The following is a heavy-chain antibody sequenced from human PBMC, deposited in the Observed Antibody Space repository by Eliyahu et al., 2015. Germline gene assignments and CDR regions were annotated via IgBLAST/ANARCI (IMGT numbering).Heavy chain of an antibody. D-gene: IGHD2-15*01. CDR3: AKDRVVATYRFDY. Sequence: EVQLLESGGGLVQPGGSLRLSCAASGFTFSSYAMSWVRQAPGKGLEWVSGISGSGGSTYYADSVKGRFTISRDNSQNTLYLQMNSLRAEDTAVYYCAKDRVVATYRFDYWGQGTLVTVSS. CDR2: ISGSGGST. V-gene: IGHV3-23*01. CDR1: GFTFSSYA. J-gene: IGHJ4*02.